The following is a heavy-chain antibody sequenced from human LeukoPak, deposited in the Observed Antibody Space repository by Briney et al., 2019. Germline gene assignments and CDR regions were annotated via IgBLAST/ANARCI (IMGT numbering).Heavy chain of an antibody. J-gene: IGHJ4*02. CDR1: GYTFTCYY. Sequence: ASVKVSCKASGYTFTCYYMHWVRHAPGQGREWMGRINPNSGGTNYAQKFQGRVTMTRDTSISTAYMELSRLRSDDTAVYYCARVAIYYYDSSTAGRLEDDWGQGTLVTVSS. CDR3: ARVAIYYYDSSTAGRLEDD. CDR2: INPNSGGT. V-gene: IGHV1-2*06. D-gene: IGHD3-22*01.